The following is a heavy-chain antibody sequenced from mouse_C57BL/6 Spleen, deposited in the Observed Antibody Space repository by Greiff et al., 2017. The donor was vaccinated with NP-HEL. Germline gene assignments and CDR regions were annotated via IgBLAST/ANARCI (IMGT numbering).Heavy chain of an antibody. CDR1: GYTFTSYW. D-gene: IGHD2-5*01. V-gene: IGHV1-69*01. J-gene: IGHJ2*01. Sequence: QVQLQQPGAELVMPGASVKLSCKASGYTFTSYWMHWVKQRPGQGLEWIGEIDPSDSYTNYNQKFKGKSTLTVDKSSSTAYMPLSSLTSEDAAVYYCARSYYSNDGDDWGQGTTLTVSS. CDR2: IDPSDSYT. CDR3: ARSYYSNDGDD.